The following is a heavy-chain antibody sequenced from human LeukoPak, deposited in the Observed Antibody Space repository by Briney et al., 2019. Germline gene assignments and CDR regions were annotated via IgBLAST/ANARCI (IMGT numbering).Heavy chain of an antibody. CDR2: IIPIFGTA. D-gene: IGHD2-15*01. CDR3: AREEVDGSHWFDP. J-gene: IGHJ5*02. V-gene: IGHV1-69*13. CDR1: GGTFSSYA. Sequence: EASVKVSCKASGGTFSSYAISWVRQAPGQGLEWMGGIIPIFGTANYEQKLQGRVKITADESTSTAYMELSSLRSEDTAVYYCAREEVDGSHWFDPWGQGTLVTVSS.